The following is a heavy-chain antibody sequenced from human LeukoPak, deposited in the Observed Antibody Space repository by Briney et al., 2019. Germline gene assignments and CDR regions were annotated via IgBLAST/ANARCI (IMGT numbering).Heavy chain of an antibody. J-gene: IGHJ6*02. CDR3: ARVPQFCSGGSCYSYYGMDV. CDR2: ISYDGSNK. CDR1: GYTFTGYY. D-gene: IGHD2-15*01. Sequence: SCKASGYTFTGYYMHWVRQAPGKGLEWVAVISYDGSNKYYADSVKGRFTISRDNSKNTLYLQMNSLRAEDTAVYYCARVPQFCSGGSCYSYYGMDVWGQGTTVTVSS. V-gene: IGHV3-30-3*01.